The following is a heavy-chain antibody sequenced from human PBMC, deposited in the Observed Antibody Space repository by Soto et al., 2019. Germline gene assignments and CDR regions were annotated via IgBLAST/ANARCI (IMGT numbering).Heavy chain of an antibody. Sequence: QVQLVQSGAEVKKPGASVKVSCKASGYTFTSYDINWVRQATGQGVEYLGWMNPNSGNTGYVKKFQGRVTMTRDTSMRTACMELGSLRSAGTAVYYWARSIKYGASSRWFDPWGPGTLVTVSS. V-gene: IGHV1-8*01. CDR1: GYTFTSYD. CDR3: ARSIKYGASSRWFDP. CDR2: MNPNSGNT. D-gene: IGHD3-3*02. J-gene: IGHJ5*02.